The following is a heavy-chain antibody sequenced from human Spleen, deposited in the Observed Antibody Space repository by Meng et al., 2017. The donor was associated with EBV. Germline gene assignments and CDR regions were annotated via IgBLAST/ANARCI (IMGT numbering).Heavy chain of an antibody. CDR2: IYHSGST. V-gene: IGHV4-4*02. D-gene: IGHD1-26*01. J-gene: IGHJ4*02. Sequence: QVQLRESGPGLVKPSGTLSLTYAVSGGSISSSNWWSWVRQPPGKGLEWIGEIYHSGSTNYNPSLKSRVIISVDKSKNQFSLKLSSVTAADTAAYYCARGGRGDYFDYWGQGTLVTVSS. CDR3: ARGGRGDYFDY. CDR1: GGSISSSNW.